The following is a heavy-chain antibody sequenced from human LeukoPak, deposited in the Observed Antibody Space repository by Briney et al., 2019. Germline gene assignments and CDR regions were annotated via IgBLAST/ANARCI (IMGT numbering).Heavy chain of an antibody. J-gene: IGHJ6*02. CDR3: ARDGRPYGMDV. CDR2: IYYSGST. V-gene: IGHV4-59*01. CDR1: GGSISSYY. Sequence: SETLSLTCTVSGGSISSYYWSWIRQPPGKGLEWIGYIYYSGSTNYNPSLKSRVTISVDTSKNQFSLKLSSVTAADTAVYYCARDGRPYGMDVWGQGTTVTVSS.